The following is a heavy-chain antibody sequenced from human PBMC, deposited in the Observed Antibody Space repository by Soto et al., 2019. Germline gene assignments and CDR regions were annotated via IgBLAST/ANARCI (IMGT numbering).Heavy chain of an antibody. CDR2: INHSGST. CDR1: GGSFSGYY. Sequence: SETLSLTCAVYGGSFSGYYWSWIRQPPGKXLEWIGEINHSGSTNYNPSLKSRVTISVDTSKNQFSLKLSSVTAADTAVYYCARGRIVLMVYAMYYYYYGMDVWGQGTTVTVSS. J-gene: IGHJ6*02. CDR3: ARGRIVLMVYAMYYYYYGMDV. D-gene: IGHD2-8*01. V-gene: IGHV4-34*01.